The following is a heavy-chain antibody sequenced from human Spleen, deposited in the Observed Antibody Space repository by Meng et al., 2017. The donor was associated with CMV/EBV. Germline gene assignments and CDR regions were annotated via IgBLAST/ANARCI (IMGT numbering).Heavy chain of an antibody. D-gene: IGHD6-13*01. J-gene: IGHJ4*02. CDR2: ISSSGRTT. CDR3: ARDRIAAAGTSGY. CDR1: GFTFSDYF. Sequence: GGSLRLSCAASGFTFSDYFMSWIRQAPGKGLEFVSYISSSGRTTYYADSVKGRFTISRDNAKNSLSLQMKSLRAEDTAVYYCARDRIAAAGTSGYWGQGTLVTVSS. V-gene: IGHV3-11*04.